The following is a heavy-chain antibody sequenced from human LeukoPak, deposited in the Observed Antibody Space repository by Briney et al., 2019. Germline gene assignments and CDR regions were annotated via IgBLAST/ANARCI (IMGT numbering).Heavy chain of an antibody. CDR2: ISSSSSYI. Sequence: GGSLRLSCAASGFTFSSYSMNWVRQAPGKGLEWVSSISSSSSYIYYADSAKGRFTISRDNAKNSLYLQMNSLRAEDTAVYYCAATVVSEENAFDIWGQGTMVTVSS. D-gene: IGHD4-23*01. CDR3: AATVVSEENAFDI. J-gene: IGHJ3*02. CDR1: GFTFSSYS. V-gene: IGHV3-21*01.